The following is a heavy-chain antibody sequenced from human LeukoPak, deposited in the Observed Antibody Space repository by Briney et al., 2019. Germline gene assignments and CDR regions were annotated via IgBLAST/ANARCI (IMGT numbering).Heavy chain of an antibody. D-gene: IGHD2-2*03. J-gene: IGHJ5*02. V-gene: IGHV1-46*01. CDR2: INPSGDST. Sequence: GASVKVSCKASGYTFTSYYIHWVRQAPGQGLEWMGKINPSGDSTNYAQKFQGRVTITADESTSTAYMELSSLRSEDTAVYYCARKLGHCSSTSCYGVNWFDPWGQGTLVTVSS. CDR1: GYTFTSYY. CDR3: ARKLGHCSSTSCYGVNWFDP.